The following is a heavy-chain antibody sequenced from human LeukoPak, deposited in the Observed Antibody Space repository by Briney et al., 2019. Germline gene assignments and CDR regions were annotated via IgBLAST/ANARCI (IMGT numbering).Heavy chain of an antibody. V-gene: IGHV1-18*04. CDR2: ISAYNGKT. Sequence: ASVKVSCKASGYSFNKYGISWVRQAPGQGLEWMGWISAYNGKTKYGQKVQGRVTMTTDTSTSTAYMELRSLISDDTAVYYCARDRQSEGFGELSLYAFDIWGQGTTVTVSS. D-gene: IGHD3-10*01. CDR3: ARDRQSEGFGELSLYAFDI. CDR1: GYSFNKYG. J-gene: IGHJ3*02.